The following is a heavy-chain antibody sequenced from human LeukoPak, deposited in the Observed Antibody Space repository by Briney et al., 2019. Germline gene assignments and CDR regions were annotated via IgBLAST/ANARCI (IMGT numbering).Heavy chain of an antibody. V-gene: IGHV1-2*04. D-gene: IGHD6-13*01. CDR3: AREVTAAGPLNY. CDR1: GYTFTGYY. CDR2: ISPNSGGT. J-gene: IGHJ4*02. Sequence: ASVKVSCKASGYTFTGYYMHWVRQAPGQGLEWMGWISPNSGGTNYAQKFQGWVTMTRDTSISTAYMELSRLRSDDTAVYYCAREVTAAGPLNYWGQGTLVTVSS.